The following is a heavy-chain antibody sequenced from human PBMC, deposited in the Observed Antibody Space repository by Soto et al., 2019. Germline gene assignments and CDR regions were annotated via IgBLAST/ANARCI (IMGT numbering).Heavy chain of an antibody. Sequence: GASVNVSCKASGGTFSSYAISWVRQAPGQGLEWMGGIIPIFGTANYAQKFQGRVTITADESTSTAYMELSSLRSEDTAVYYCARVGYCSGGSCYGASYDYWGQGTLVTVSS. D-gene: IGHD2-15*01. CDR1: GGTFSSYA. CDR3: ARVGYCSGGSCYGASYDY. CDR2: IIPIFGTA. J-gene: IGHJ4*02. V-gene: IGHV1-69*13.